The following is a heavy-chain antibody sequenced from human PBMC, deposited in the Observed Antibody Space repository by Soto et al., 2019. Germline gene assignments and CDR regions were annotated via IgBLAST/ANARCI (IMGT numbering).Heavy chain of an antibody. CDR1: XXXXSSYX. Sequence: EVQLLESGGGXVQXXXXLRXSXAAXXXXXSSYXXSWVRQAPGKGLEWVSAISGSGGSTYYADSVKGRFTISRDNSNTAHSLQMNSLRAEDTAVYYSAKGYNWNDRGIYYYYYYMDVWGKGTTVTVSS. D-gene: IGHD1-20*01. CDR2: ISGSGGST. CDR3: AKGYNWNDRGIYYYYYYMDV. J-gene: IGHJ6*03. V-gene: IGHV3-23*01.